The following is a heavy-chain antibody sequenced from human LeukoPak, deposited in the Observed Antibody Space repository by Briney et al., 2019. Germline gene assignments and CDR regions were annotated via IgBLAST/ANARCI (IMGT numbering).Heavy chain of an antibody. V-gene: IGHV3-23*01. CDR1: GFTFANYA. J-gene: IGHJ3*02. D-gene: IGHD2-2*01. CDR3: AKVSASVVPAAIGAFDI. Sequence: PGGSLRLSCVASGFTFANYAMSWVRQAPGKGLEWVSAIDGGRTYFEDSVKGRFTISRDNSKNTLYLQMNSLRAEDSAVYYCAKVSASVVPAAIGAFDIWGQGTMVTVSS. CDR2: IDGGRT.